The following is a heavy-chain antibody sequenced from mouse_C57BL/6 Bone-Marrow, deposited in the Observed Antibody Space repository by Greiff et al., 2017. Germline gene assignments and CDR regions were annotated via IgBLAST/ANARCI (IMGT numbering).Heavy chain of an antibody. CDR2: LSSGRSTI. J-gene: IGHJ3*01. CDR3: ATERVAY. Sequence: EVKLVESGGGLVKPGGSLKLSCAASGFTFSDYGMHWVRQAPEKGLEWVAYLSSGRSTIYYADTVKGRFTISRDNAKNTLFLQMTSLRSEDTAMYYGATERVAYWGQGTLGTVAA. V-gene: IGHV5-17*01. CDR1: GFTFSDYG.